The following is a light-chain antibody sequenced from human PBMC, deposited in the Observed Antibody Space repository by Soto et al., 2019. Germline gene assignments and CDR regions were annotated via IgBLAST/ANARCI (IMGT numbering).Light chain of an antibody. V-gene: IGLV2-14*01. CDR1: SSDVGAYNF. J-gene: IGLJ1*01. CDR2: EVR. CDR3: SSYRSSTTFV. Sequence: QSALSHPASVSWSPGQSITISCTGTSSDVGAYNFVSWYQQYPGKAPKVIIFEVRKRPSGVSNRFSGSKSGDTASLTISGLQAEEEADHYCSSYRSSTTFVFGTGTKVTVL.